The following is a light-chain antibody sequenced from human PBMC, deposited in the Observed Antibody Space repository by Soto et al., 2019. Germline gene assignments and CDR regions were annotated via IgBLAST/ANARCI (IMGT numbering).Light chain of an antibody. CDR3: QQYGSSPRT. CDR1: QSVSSSY. Sequence: EIVLTQSPGTLSLSPGERATLSCRASQSVSSSYLAWYQHKPGQAPRLLIYGASSRATGIPDRFSGSASGTDFTLTISRLEPEDFAVYYCQQYGSSPRTFGGGTKVEIK. CDR2: GAS. J-gene: IGKJ4*01. V-gene: IGKV3-20*01.